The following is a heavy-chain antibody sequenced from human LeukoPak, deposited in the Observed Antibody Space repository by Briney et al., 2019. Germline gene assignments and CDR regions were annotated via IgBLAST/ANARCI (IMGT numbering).Heavy chain of an antibody. Sequence: SETLSLTCAVYGGSFSGYYWSWIRQPPGKGLEWIGGVNHSGSTNYNPSLKSRVTMSVDTSKNQFSLKLSSVTAADTAVYYCTSQTVARWFDPWGQGTLVTVSS. CDR1: GGSFSGYY. CDR3: TSQTVARWFDP. V-gene: IGHV4-34*01. D-gene: IGHD1-14*01. J-gene: IGHJ5*02. CDR2: VNHSGST.